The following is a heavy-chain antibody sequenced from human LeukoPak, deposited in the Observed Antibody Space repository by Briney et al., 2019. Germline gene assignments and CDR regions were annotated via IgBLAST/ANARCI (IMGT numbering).Heavy chain of an antibody. CDR1: GVSISSYY. D-gene: IGHD5-18*01. J-gene: IGHJ2*01. V-gene: IGHV4-59*08. CDR3: ARPTYTYWYFDL. Sequence: SETLSLTCTVSGVSISSYYWSWIRQPPGKGLEWIGYIYYSGSTNYNPSLKSRVTISVDTSKNQFSLKLSSVTAADTAVYYCARPTYTYWYFDLWGRGTLVTVSS. CDR2: IYYSGST.